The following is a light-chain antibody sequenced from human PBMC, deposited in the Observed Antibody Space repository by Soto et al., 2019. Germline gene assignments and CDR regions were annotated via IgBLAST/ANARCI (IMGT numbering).Light chain of an antibody. CDR2: DVI. J-gene: IGLJ1*01. CDR3: SSYTSTSTYV. Sequence: QSVLPQPASVSGSPGQSVAISCTGTTSDVGGYNYVSWYQQHPGKAPKLIIQDVINRPSGVSDRFSGSKSGNTASLTISGLQAEDEADYYCSSYTSTSTYVFGSGTRSPS. CDR1: TSDVGGYNY. V-gene: IGLV2-14*01.